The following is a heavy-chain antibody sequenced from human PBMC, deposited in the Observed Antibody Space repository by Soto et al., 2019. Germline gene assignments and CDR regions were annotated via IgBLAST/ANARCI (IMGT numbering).Heavy chain of an antibody. V-gene: IGHV3-11*05. J-gene: IGHJ4*02. CDR2: ISSSSSYT. CDR3: ATRTTVTTPYYFDY. Sequence: QVQLVESGGDLVKPGGSLRLSCAASGFTFSDYYMTWIRQAPGKGLEWVSYISSSSSYTNYADSVKGRFTISRDNAKNSLYLQMNGLRAEDTAVYYCATRTTVTTPYYFDYWGQGTLVTVSS. D-gene: IGHD1-1*01. CDR1: GFTFSDYY.